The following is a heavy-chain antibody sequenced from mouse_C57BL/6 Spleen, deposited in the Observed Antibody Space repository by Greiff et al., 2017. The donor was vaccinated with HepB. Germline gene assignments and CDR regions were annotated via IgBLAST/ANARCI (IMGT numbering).Heavy chain of an antibody. Sequence: VQLQQSGPELVKPGASVKISCKASGYTFTDYYMNWVKQSHGKSLEWIGDINPNNGGTSYNQKFKGKATLTVDKSSSTAYMELRSLTSEDSAVYYCAREGDLLRSMDYWGQGTSVTVSS. CDR1: GYTFTDYY. J-gene: IGHJ4*01. CDR3: AREGDLLRSMDY. CDR2: INPNNGGT. V-gene: IGHV1-26*01. D-gene: IGHD1-1*01.